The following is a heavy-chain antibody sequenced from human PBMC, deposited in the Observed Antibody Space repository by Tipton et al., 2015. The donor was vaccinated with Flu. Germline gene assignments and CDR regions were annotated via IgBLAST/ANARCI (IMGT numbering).Heavy chain of an antibody. D-gene: IGHD3-22*01. CDR1: GFTFSNAY. CDR3: ATDGYWADYFAY. V-gene: IGHV3-15*01. CDR2: VKSKADGGTT. J-gene: IGHJ4*02. Sequence: SLRLSCAASGFTFSNAYLSWVRQAPGKGLEWLGRVKSKADGGTTDYAAPVQGRFTISRDDSKTTLYLEINSLKTEDTAVYYCATDGYWADYFAYWGQGTLVTVSS.